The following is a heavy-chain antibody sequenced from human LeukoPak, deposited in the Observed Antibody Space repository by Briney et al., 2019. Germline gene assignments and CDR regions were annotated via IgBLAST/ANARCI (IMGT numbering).Heavy chain of an antibody. V-gene: IGHV3-30*02. CDR1: GFTFSSYG. J-gene: IGHJ3*02. CDR2: IRYDGSNK. D-gene: IGHD1-26*01. Sequence: QPGGSLRLSCAASGFTFSSYGMHWVRQAPGKGLEWVAFIRYDGSNKYYADSVKGRFTISRDNSKNTLYLQMNSLRAEDTAVYYCARPAFEWELLRAFDIWGQGTMVAVSS. CDR3: ARPAFEWELLRAFDI.